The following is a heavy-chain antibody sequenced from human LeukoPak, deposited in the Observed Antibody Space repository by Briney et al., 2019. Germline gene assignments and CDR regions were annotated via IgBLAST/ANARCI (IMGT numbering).Heavy chain of an antibody. CDR3: ARDDAGYSYDPRGWFDP. CDR2: INSEGSST. J-gene: IGHJ5*02. D-gene: IGHD5-18*01. V-gene: IGHV3-74*01. CDR1: GFTFSSYW. Sequence: GGSLRLSCAASGFTFSSYWMHWVRQARGKGLVGVSRINSEGSSTIYADSVKGRFTISRDNAKNTLYLQMNSLRAEDTAVYYCARDDAGYSYDPRGWFDPWGQGTLVTVSS.